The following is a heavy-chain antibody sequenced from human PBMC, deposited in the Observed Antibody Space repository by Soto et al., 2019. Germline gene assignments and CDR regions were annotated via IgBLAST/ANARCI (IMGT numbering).Heavy chain of an antibody. CDR2: INAYNGNT. J-gene: IGHJ4*02. D-gene: IGHD5-12*01. V-gene: IGHV1-18*01. CDR1: GYTFTNYG. CDR3: SRAPRGRGYDRIFDH. Sequence: XSVKVSFKASGYTFTNYGISLVRHSPGQGLEWMGWINAYNGNTKSAQKLQGRVTLTTDTSTSTAYLQMSSLKTEDTGVYYCSRAPRGRGYDRIFDHWGQGTLVTVSS.